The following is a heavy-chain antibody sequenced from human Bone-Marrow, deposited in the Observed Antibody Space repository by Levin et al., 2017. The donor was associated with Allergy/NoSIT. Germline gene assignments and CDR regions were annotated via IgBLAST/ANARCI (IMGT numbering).Heavy chain of an antibody. CDR1: GFTFSSYG. V-gene: IGHV3-30*18. CDR2: ISYDGSNK. CDR3: AKESSDSSGYYIISYGMDV. D-gene: IGHD3-22*01. J-gene: IGHJ6*02. Sequence: PGGSLRLSCAASGFTFSSYGMHWVRQAPGKGLEWVAVISYDGSNKYYADSVKGRFTISRDNSKNTLYLQMNSLRAEDTAVYYCAKESSDSSGYYIISYGMDVWGQGTTVTVSS.